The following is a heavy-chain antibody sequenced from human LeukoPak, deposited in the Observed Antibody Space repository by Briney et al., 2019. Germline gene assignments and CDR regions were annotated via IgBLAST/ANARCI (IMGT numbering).Heavy chain of an antibody. CDR3: AKVVGITIFGVINY. V-gene: IGHV4-39*01. CDR2: IYYSGST. CDR1: GGSISSSSYY. Sequence: PSETLSLTCTVSGGSISSSSYYWGWIRQPPGKGLEWIGSIYYSGSTYYNPSLKSRVTISVDTSKNQFSLKLSSVTAADTAVYYCAKVVGITIFGVINYWGQGTLVTVSS. J-gene: IGHJ4*02. D-gene: IGHD3-3*01.